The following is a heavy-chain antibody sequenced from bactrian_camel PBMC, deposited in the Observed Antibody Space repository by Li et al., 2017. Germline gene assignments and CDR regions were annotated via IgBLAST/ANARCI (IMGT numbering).Heavy chain of an antibody. Sequence: HVQLVESGGGSVQAGGSLKLSCAASGYTFNTWCLAWFRQAPGTEREGVAAIDSDDMPRYADSVKGRFTISQDNAKSTLYLQMNGLKPEDTAMYYCAEGRGSRGEHCYSLNYWGQGTQVTVS. D-gene: IGHD6*01. CDR2: IDSDDMP. J-gene: IGHJ4*01. CDR1: GYTFNTWC. CDR3: AEGRGSRGEHCYSLNY. V-gene: IGHV3S26*01.